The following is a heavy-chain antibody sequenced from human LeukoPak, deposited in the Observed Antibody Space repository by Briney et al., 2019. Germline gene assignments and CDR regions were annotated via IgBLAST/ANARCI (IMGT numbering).Heavy chain of an antibody. CDR3: ARDRSMVRGVDDYYYYYYMDV. CDR2: IYYSGST. V-gene: IGHV4-59*01. Sequence: TSETLSLTCTVSGGSTSSYYWSWIRQPPGKGLEWIGYIYYSGSTNYNPSLKSRVTISVDTSKNQFSLKLSSVTAADTAVYYCARDRSMVRGVDDYYYYYYMDVWGKGTTVTVSS. J-gene: IGHJ6*03. CDR1: GGSTSSYY. D-gene: IGHD3-10*01.